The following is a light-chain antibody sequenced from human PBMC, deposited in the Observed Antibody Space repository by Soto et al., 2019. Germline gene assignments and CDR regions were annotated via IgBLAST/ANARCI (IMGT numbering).Light chain of an antibody. CDR3: HHYGSSLPDT. J-gene: IGKJ2*01. V-gene: IGKV1-6*01. CDR1: QGIRND. Sequence: AIQMTQSPSSLSASVGDRVTITCRASQGIRNDLGWYQQKPGKAPKLLIYAASSLESGVPSRFSGSGSGTDFTLTISRLEPEDFAVYYCHHYGSSLPDTFGQGTKVDIK. CDR2: AAS.